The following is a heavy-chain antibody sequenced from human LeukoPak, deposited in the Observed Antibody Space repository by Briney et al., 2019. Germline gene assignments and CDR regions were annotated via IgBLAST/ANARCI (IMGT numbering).Heavy chain of an antibody. J-gene: IGHJ4*02. V-gene: IGHV3-23*01. CDR3: AKSPGAYCISTSCLLDY. Sequence: PGGSLRLSCAASGFTFSSYAMSWVCQAPRKGLEWVSTISGGGGSTYYADSVKGRFTISRDNSKNTLSLQMNSLRAEDTAVYYCAKSPGAYCISTSCLLDYWGQGTLVTVSS. CDR1: GFTFSSYA. D-gene: IGHD2-2*01. CDR2: ISGGGGST.